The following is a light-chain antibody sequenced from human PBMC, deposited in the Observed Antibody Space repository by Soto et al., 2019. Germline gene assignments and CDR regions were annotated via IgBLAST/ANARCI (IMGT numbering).Light chain of an antibody. Sequence: QSVLTQPASVSGSPGQSITISCTGTSSDVGGYDYVSWYQLHPGKAPKLMVFEVSNRPSGVSYRFSGSKSGNTASLTISGLQAEDEADYFCSSYSISTAYLFGTWTKLTVL. J-gene: IGLJ1*01. V-gene: IGLV2-14*01. CDR1: SSDVGGYDY. CDR2: EVS. CDR3: SSYSISTAYL.